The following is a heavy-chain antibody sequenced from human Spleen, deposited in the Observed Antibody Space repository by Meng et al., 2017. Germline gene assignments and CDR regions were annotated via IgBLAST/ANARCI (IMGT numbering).Heavy chain of an antibody. V-gene: IGHV4-34*01. D-gene: IGHD4-11*01. Sequence: QVQPPQWGAVLFQPSDTLPPTCVVSGGYFSDYYWSWIPQPPVKGLEWIGEINHSGSTNYNPSLESRATISVDTSQNNLSLKLSSVTAADSAVYYCARGPTTMAHDFDYWGQGTLVTVSS. J-gene: IGHJ4*02. CDR3: ARGPTTMAHDFDY. CDR2: INHSGST. CDR1: GGYFSDYY.